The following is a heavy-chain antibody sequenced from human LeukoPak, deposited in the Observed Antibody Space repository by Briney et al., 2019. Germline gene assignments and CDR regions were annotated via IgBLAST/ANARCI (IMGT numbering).Heavy chain of an antibody. V-gene: IGHV1-46*01. CDR2: INPSGGST. CDR3: ARRSGYDRSRGPHFDY. D-gene: IGHD5-12*01. J-gene: IGHJ4*02. CDR1: GYTFPSYY. Sequence: ASVKVSCKASGYTFPSYYMHWVRQAPGQGLEWMGIINPSGGSTSYAQKFQGRVTMTRDMSTSTVYMELSSLRSEDTAVYYCARRSGYDRSRGPHFDYWGQGTLVTVSS.